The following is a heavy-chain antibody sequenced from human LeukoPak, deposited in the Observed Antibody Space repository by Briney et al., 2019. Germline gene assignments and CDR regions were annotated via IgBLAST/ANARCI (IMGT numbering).Heavy chain of an antibody. Sequence: ASVKVSCKASGYTLTSYGISWVRQAPGQGLERMGWISAYNGNTNYAQKLQGRVTMTTDTSTSTAYMELRSLRSDDTAVYYCATHCSGVSCYGSDGPWGQGTLVTVSS. CDR1: GYTLTSYG. CDR3: ATHCSGVSCYGSDGP. D-gene: IGHD2-15*01. V-gene: IGHV1-18*01. J-gene: IGHJ5*02. CDR2: ISAYNGNT.